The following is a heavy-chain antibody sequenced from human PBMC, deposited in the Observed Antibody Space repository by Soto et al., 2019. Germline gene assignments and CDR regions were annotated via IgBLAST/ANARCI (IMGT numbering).Heavy chain of an antibody. J-gene: IGHJ4*02. CDR3: ATGRGDDYSNFYYFDY. Sequence: SETLSLTCTVSGGSISSYYCSWIRQPPWKGLEWIGYIYYSGSTNYNPSLKSRVTISVDTSKNQFSLKLSSVTAADTAVYYCATGRGDDYSNFYYFDYWGQGTLVAVSS. V-gene: IGHV4-59*01. D-gene: IGHD4-4*01. CDR2: IYYSGST. CDR1: GGSISSYY.